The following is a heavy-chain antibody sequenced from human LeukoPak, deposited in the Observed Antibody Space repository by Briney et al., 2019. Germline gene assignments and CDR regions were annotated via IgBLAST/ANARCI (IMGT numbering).Heavy chain of an antibody. Sequence: GGSLRLSCAASGFTFSSYWMHWVRQAPGKGLVWVSRISVDGSSTTYADSVKGRFTISRDNSKNSLYLQMNSLRTEDTALYYCAKEGVVTAAFDYWGQGTLVTVSS. CDR3: AKEGVVTAAFDY. D-gene: IGHD2-21*02. V-gene: IGHV3-74*01. CDR1: GFTFSSYW. J-gene: IGHJ4*02. CDR2: ISVDGSST.